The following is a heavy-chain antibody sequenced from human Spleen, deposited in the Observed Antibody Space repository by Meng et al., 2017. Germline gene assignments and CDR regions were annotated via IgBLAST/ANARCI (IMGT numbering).Heavy chain of an antibody. D-gene: IGHD2-15*01. V-gene: IGHV7-4-1*02. CDR2: INTNTGTP. CDR1: GYTFTNYA. CDR3: ARGSGIAVVVAAVDY. J-gene: IGHJ4*02. Sequence: ASVKVSCKASGYTFTNYALNWVRQAPGQGLEWMGWINTNTGTPTYAQAFTGRYVFSLDTSVSTAYLQISSLKAEDTAVYYCARGSGIAVVVAAVDYWGLGTLVTVSS.